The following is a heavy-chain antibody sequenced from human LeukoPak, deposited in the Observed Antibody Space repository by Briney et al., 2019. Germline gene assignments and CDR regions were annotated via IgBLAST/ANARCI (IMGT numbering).Heavy chain of an antibody. CDR2: IDYSGSS. J-gene: IGHJ4*02. V-gene: IGHV4-59*08. CDR1: GGASFSSYY. Sequence: PSETLSLTCTVSGGASFSSYYWTWIRQPPGKGLEWIGYIDYSGSSNYNPSLKGRVTISVDTSKNQLSLNLRSVTAADTAVYYCARQGGYTYGLDYWGQGTLVTVSS. CDR3: ARQGGYTYGLDY. D-gene: IGHD5-18*01.